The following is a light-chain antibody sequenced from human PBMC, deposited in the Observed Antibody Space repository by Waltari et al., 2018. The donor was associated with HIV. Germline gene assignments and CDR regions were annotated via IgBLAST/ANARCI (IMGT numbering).Light chain of an antibody. V-gene: IGLV1-40*01. Sequence: SVLTQPPSVSGAPGQTITISCTGSSSNIGASYDVHWYQHLPGTAPKLLIYVNTNRPSGVPDRFSGSKSGTSASLAITGLQAEDEADYYCQSYDSSLRGRVFGGGTKLTVL. J-gene: IGLJ3*02. CDR1: SSNIGASYD. CDR2: VNT. CDR3: QSYDSSLRGRV.